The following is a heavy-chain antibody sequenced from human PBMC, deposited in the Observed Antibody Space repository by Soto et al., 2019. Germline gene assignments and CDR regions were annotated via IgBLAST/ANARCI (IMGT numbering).Heavy chain of an antibody. CDR1: GGTFSRYA. CDR3: ARDGLIRGAIIGNFYY. J-gene: IGHJ4*02. Sequence: QVQLVQSGAEVKKPGSSVKVSCKASGGTFSRYAVSWVRQAPGQGLEWMGGIIPGLGTINYAQKFQGRVTITADESTSTAYMELSSLRSEDTAVYYCARDGLIRGAIIGNFYYWGQGTLVTVSS. D-gene: IGHD3-10*01. V-gene: IGHV1-69*01. CDR2: IIPGLGTI.